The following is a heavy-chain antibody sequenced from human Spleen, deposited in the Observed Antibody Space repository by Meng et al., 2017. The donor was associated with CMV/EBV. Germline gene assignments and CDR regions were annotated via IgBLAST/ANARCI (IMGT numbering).Heavy chain of an antibody. CDR2: IYHSGST. Sequence: SETLSLTCAVSGASISLHYWSWVRQPPGKGLEWIGEIYHSGSTNYNPSLKSRVTISVDKSKNQFSLRLSSVTAADTAVYYCARIHYYDSSGYRFDAFDIWGQGTLVTVSS. D-gene: IGHD3-22*01. CDR3: ARIHYYDSSGYRFDAFDI. CDR1: GASISLHY. V-gene: IGHV4-4*02. J-gene: IGHJ3*02.